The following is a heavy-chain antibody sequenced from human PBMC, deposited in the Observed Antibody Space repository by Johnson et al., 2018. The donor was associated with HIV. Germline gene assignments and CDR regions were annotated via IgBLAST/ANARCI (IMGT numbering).Heavy chain of an antibody. Sequence: EVQLVESGGGLVRPGGSLRLSCAASGFTFSDHYMDWVRQAPGKGLEWVANINQGESERNYVDALRGRFTISRDNAKNSLYLQMNSLRVEDTAVYYCARDDPGARPGLSVIGAFDIWGQGTMVTVSS. CDR3: ARDDPGARPGLSVIGAFDI. D-gene: IGHD6-6*01. J-gene: IGHJ3*02. CDR2: INQGESER. V-gene: IGHV3-7*01. CDR1: GFTFSDHY.